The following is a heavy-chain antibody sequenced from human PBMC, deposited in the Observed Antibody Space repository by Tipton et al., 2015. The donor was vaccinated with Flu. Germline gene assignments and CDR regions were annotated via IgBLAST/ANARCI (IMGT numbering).Heavy chain of an antibody. J-gene: IGHJ4*02. D-gene: IGHD1-26*01. CDR2: IYTSGST. CDR1: GDSISSYY. Sequence: LRLSCTVSGDSISSYYWSWIRQPAGKGLEWIGRIYTSGSTNYNASLKSRVTMSVDTSKNQFSLKLSSVTVADTAVYYCARYGSYFEYWGQGTLVTVSS. CDR3: ARYGSYFEY. V-gene: IGHV4-4*07.